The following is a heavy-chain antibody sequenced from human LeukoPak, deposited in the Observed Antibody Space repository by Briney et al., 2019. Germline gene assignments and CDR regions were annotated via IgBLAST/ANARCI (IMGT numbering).Heavy chain of an antibody. V-gene: IGHV1-18*01. CDR1: GYTFTSYG. J-gene: IGHJ5*02. D-gene: IGHD2-2*01. CDR2: ISAYNGNT. Sequence: ASVKVSCKASGYTFTSYGISWVRQAPGQGLEWMGWISAYNGNTNYAQKLQGRVTMTTDTSTSTAYMELRSLRSDDTAVYYCARALPKIAAPSVPPAPDNWFDPWGQGTLVTVSS. CDR3: ARALPKIAAPSVPPAPDNWFDP.